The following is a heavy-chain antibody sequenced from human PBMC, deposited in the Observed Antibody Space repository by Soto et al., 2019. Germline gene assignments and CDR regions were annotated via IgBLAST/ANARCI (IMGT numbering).Heavy chain of an antibody. Sequence: VQVVESGGGLFQPGGSLRLSCEVSGFTFSGFWMNWVRQAPGKGLEWVANIDHGGSEKNLVYSVMGRLTISRDNAKETLYLQMLHRRAKDTAVYYCTRGGRDFDFWGQGTVVAVSS. CDR2: IDHGGSEK. D-gene: IGHD1-1*01. CDR1: GFTFSGFW. CDR3: TRGGRDFDF. V-gene: IGHV3-7*04. J-gene: IGHJ4*02.